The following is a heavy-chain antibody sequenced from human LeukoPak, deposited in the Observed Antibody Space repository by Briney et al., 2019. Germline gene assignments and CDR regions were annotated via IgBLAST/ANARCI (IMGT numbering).Heavy chain of an antibody. CDR2: ISSSSSYK. J-gene: IGHJ4*02. V-gene: IGHV3-21*01. Sequence: GGALRLSCVASGFTFSSYSMNWVREAPGKGLEWVSSISSSSSYKYYTDSVKGRFTISRDNAKNSLYLQMNSLRAEDTAVYYCARSAAGTYYWGQGTLVTVSS. D-gene: IGHD1-1*01. CDR1: GFTFSSYS. CDR3: ARSAAGTYY.